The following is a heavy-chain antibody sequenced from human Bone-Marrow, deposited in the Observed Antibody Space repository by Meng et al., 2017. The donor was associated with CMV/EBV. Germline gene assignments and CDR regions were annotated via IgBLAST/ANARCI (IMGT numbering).Heavy chain of an antibody. CDR3: ARDRLYCSSTSCSNPLGY. CDR2: ISSSGSNI. J-gene: IGHJ4*02. V-gene: IGHV3-11*01. D-gene: IGHD2-2*01. Sequence: LTFSDYYRSWIRQAQGKGLEWVTNISSSGSNIYYADYVKGRFTISRDNAKNSLYLQMNSLRAEDTAVYYCARDRLYCSSTSCSNPLGYWGQGTLVTVSS. CDR1: LTFSDYY.